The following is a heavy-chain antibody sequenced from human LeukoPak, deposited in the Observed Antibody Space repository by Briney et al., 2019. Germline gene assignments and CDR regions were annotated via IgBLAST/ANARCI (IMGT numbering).Heavy chain of an antibody. J-gene: IGHJ6*03. D-gene: IGHD2-21*02. CDR2: IRYDGSNK. CDR3: AKKAVTADYYYYYYMDV. V-gene: IGHV3-30*02. Sequence: GGSLRLSCAASGFTFSSYGMHWVRQAPGKGLEWVAFIRYDGSNKYYADSVKGRFTISRDNSKNTLYLQMNSLRAEDTAVYYCAKKAVTADYYYYYYMDVWGKGTTVTVSS. CDR1: GFTFSSYG.